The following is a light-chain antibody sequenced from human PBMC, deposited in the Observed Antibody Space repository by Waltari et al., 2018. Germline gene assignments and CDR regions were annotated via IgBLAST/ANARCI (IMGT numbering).Light chain of an antibody. V-gene: IGLV1-36*01. J-gene: IGLJ2*01. CDR3: ASWDDSLTGV. CDR2: YND. Sequence: QPVLTQPPSASEAARKSVTISCSGTDSTLGRNSAPCYQHLPGPAPTLLIYYNDQRASGVSDRFSASKSGTSASLAISGLQTEDEADYYCASWDDSLTGVFGGGTRLTVL. CDR1: DSTLGRNS.